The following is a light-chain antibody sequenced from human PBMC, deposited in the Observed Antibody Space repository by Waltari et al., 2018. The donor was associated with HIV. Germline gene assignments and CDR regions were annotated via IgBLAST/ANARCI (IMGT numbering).Light chain of an antibody. V-gene: IGLV2-14*01. Sequence: QSALTQPASVSASPGQSITISCTGTSSDVDAYDYVSWYQYHPGKAPKLMISEVSSRPSWVSNRFSGSKSGNTASLTISGLQAEDEADYYCCSYTSSGTLVFGGGTKLTVL. CDR2: EVS. J-gene: IGLJ2*01. CDR1: SSDVDAYDY. CDR3: CSYTSSGTLV.